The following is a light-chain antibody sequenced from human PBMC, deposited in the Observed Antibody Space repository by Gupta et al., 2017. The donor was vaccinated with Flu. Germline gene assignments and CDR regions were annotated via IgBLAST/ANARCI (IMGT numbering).Light chain of an antibody. CDR1: SSNIGSNY. CDR2: RNN. J-gene: IGLJ3*02. V-gene: IGLV1-47*01. Sequence: QSVLTQPPSASGTPGQRVPISCSGSSSNIGSNYVYWYQQLPGTAPKLLIYRNNPRPSGVPDRFSGSKSGTSASLAISGLRSEDDADYYCAAWDDSLRVFGGGTKLTVL. CDR3: AAWDDSLRV.